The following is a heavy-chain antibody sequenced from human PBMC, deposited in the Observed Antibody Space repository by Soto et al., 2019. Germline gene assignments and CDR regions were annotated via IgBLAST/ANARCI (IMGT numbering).Heavy chain of an antibody. V-gene: IGHV4-38-2*02. Sequence: SETLSLTCAVSGYSISSGCFCGWIRQPPGKGLEWIANMYHDGNTHCNPSLKSRVTMSVDTSKNQFSLKLNSVTAADTAVYYCARESYSGYHSYDYWGQGILVTVSS. CDR3: ARESYSGYHSYDY. CDR1: GYSISSGCF. CDR2: MYHDGNT. D-gene: IGHD5-12*01. J-gene: IGHJ4*02.